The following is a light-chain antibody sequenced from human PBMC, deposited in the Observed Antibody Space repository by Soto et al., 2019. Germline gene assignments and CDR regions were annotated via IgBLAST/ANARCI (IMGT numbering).Light chain of an antibody. Sequence: QSALTQPASVSGSPGQSITISCTGTNSDVGAYNYVSWYQEHPGIAPKLIIYEVNDRPSGVSTRFSASKSANTASLTISGLQPDDEADYYCCSYTTNNTWVFGGGTKVTVL. CDR2: EVN. V-gene: IGLV2-14*01. J-gene: IGLJ3*02. CDR1: NSDVGAYNY. CDR3: CSYTTNNTWV.